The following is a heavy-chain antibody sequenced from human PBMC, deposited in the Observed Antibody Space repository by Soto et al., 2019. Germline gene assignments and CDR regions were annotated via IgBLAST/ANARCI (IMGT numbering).Heavy chain of an antibody. CDR2: IYYSGST. CDR1: GGSISSYY. Sequence: SETLSLTCTVSGGSISSYYWSWIRQPPGKGLEWIGYIYYSGSTNYNPSLKRRVTISVDTSKNQFSLKLSSVTAADTAVYYCARIGDCTRPGCIVGWFDPWGPGTLVTVSS. V-gene: IGHV4-59*01. J-gene: IGHJ5*02. D-gene: IGHD2-8*01. CDR3: ARIGDCTRPGCIVGWFDP.